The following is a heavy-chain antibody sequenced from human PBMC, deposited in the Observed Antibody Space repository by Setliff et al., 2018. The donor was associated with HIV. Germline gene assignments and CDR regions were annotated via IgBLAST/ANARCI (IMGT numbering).Heavy chain of an antibody. J-gene: IGHJ4*02. V-gene: IGHV4-38-2*02. CDR3: ARGSLYSSSSCFDY. CDR2: VYHSGST. CDR1: GYSVNSDYL. Sequence: SETLSLTCTVSGYSVNSDYLWCWIRQPPGKGLEWIGSVYHSGSTYYNPSLKGRVTTSIDTSKNQFSLKLSSVTAADTAVYYCARGSLYSSSSCFDYWGQGTLVTVSS. D-gene: IGHD6-13*01.